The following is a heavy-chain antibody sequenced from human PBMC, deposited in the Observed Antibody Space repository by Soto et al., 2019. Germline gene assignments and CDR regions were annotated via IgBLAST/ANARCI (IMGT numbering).Heavy chain of an antibody. CDR3: ARPVTSPDHLDI. Sequence: QVQLVQSGAEVKKPGASVKVSCKSSGYIFSDYVITWVRQAPGQGLEWMGWISAYNGNTDYAQKFQDRLTLATDTSTSTDYMGLRSLRSDDTALYYCARPVTSPDHLDIWGQGTMVTVSS. V-gene: IGHV1-18*01. D-gene: IGHD4-4*01. CDR2: ISAYNGNT. J-gene: IGHJ3*02. CDR1: GYIFSDYV.